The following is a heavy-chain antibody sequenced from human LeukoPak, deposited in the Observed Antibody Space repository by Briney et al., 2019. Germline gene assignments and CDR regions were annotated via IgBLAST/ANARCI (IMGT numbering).Heavy chain of an antibody. CDR2: IDWDDDK. J-gene: IGHJ6*02. CDR3: ARVAVVVVAATQDYYYGMDV. CDR1: GFSLSTSGMC. V-gene: IGHV2-70*11. Sequence: RESGPTLVNPTQTLTLTCTFSGFSLSTSGMCVSWIRQPPGKALEWLARIDWDDDKYYSTSLKTRLTISKDTSKNQVVLTMTNMDPVDTATYYCARVAVVVVAATQDYYYGMDVWGQGTTVTVSS. D-gene: IGHD2-15*01.